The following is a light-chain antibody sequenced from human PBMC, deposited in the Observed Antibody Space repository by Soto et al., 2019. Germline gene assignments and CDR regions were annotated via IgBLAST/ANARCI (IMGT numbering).Light chain of an antibody. CDR2: EVN. CDR3: CSYATTTL. CDR1: SSDIGSYDL. J-gene: IGLJ2*01. V-gene: IGLV2-23*02. Sequence: QSALTQPASVSGSPGQSITISCTGTSSDIGSYDLVSWYRQHPGNAPRLIIYEVNKRPSGVSNRFSGSKSGNTASLTVSGLQAEDGAEYYCCSYATTTLFGGGTQLTVL.